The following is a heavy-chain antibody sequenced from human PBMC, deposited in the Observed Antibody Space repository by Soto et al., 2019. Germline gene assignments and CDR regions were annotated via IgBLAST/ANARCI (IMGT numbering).Heavy chain of an antibody. CDR2: INDSGNI. CDR1: GGSFSGYQ. Sequence: QVQLQQWGAGLLKPSETLSLTCAVYGGSFSGYQWSWIRQTPGKGLEWIGEINDSGNINYNPSLKSRRTILLDTPKKQISLKLSSVTAADSAVYYCARGVILWFGELSRRGGYHYYMDVWGKGTTVTVSS. J-gene: IGHJ6*03. CDR3: ARGVILWFGELSRRGGYHYYMDV. D-gene: IGHD3-10*01. V-gene: IGHV4-34*01.